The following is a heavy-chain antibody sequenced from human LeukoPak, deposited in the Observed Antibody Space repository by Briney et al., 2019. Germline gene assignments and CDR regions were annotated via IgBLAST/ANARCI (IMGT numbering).Heavy chain of an antibody. Sequence: GGSLRLSCAASGFTFSSYSMNWVRQAPGKGLEWVSSISSSSSYIYYADSVKGRFTISRDNAKNSLYLQMNSLRAEDTAVYYCARDGQWKLNFDYWGQGTLVTVSS. V-gene: IGHV3-21*01. CDR1: GFTFSSYS. CDR3: ARDGQWKLNFDY. CDR2: ISSSSSYI. D-gene: IGHD1-26*01. J-gene: IGHJ4*02.